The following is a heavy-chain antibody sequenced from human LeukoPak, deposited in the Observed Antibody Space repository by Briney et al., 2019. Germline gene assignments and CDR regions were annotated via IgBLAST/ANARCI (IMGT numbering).Heavy chain of an antibody. CDR1: GFTFSSYW. D-gene: IGHD3-9*01. CDR2: IKQDGSEK. J-gene: IGHJ3*02. V-gene: IGHV3-7*01. CDR3: ARDIRYDAFDI. Sequence: GGSLRLSCAVSGFTFSSYWMSWVRQAPGKGLEWVGNIKQDGSEKYYVDSVKGRFTISRDNAKNSLYLQMNSLRAEDTAVYYCARDIRYDAFDIWGQGTMVTVSS.